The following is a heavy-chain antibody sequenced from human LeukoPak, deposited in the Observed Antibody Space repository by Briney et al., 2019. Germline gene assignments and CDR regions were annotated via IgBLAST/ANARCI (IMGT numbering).Heavy chain of an antibody. V-gene: IGHV1-69*13. D-gene: IGHD4-17*01. CDR2: IIPLFKTA. J-gene: IGHJ4*02. Sequence: ASVKVSCKASGYTFTSYYMHWVRQAPGQGLEWMGGIIPLFKTAKYAQKFQDRVTITADESSSTVYMELSSLRSEDTAVYYCARADYDDYGNWALEAFDYWGQGTLVTVSS. CDR1: GYTFTSYY. CDR3: ARADYDDYGNWALEAFDY.